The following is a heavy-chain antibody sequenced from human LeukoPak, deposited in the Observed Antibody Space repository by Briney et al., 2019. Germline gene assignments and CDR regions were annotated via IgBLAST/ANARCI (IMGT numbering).Heavy chain of an antibody. D-gene: IGHD6-13*01. CDR1: GGSINDYY. V-gene: IGHV4-59*01. CDR2: IYYSGTN. J-gene: IGHJ4*02. CDR3: ARGDAVQQMSHDY. Sequence: PSETLSLTCTVSGGSINDYYWSWVRQPPGKGLEWIAYIYYSGTNHYNPSLKSPVTISLDTSKNQFSLRLNSVTAADTAVYYCARGDAVQQMSHDYWGQGTLVTVSS.